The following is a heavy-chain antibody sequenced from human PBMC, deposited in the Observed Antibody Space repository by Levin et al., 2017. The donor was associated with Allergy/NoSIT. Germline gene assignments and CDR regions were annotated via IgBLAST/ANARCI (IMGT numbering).Heavy chain of an antibody. Sequence: SETLSLTCAVYGGSFSGYYWSWIRQPPGKGLEWIGEINHSGSTNYNPSLKSRVTISVDTSKNQFSLKLSSVTAADTAVYYCARGRSAGPGRGDYGRNAFDIWGQGTMVTVSS. CDR3: ARGRSAGPGRGDYGRNAFDI. D-gene: IGHD4-17*01. J-gene: IGHJ3*02. V-gene: IGHV4-34*01. CDR1: GGSFSGYY. CDR2: INHSGST.